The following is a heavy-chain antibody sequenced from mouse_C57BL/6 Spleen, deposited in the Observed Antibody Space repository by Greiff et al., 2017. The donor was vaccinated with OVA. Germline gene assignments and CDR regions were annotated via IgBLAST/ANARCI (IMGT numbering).Heavy chain of an antibody. D-gene: IGHD4-1*01. CDR1: GYTFTDYE. V-gene: IGHV1-15*01. J-gene: IGHJ2*01. Sequence: QVQLQQSGAELVRPGASVTLSCKASGYTFTDYEMHWVKQTPVHGLEWIGAIDPETGGTAYNQKFKGKAILTADKSSSTAYMELRSLTSEDSAVYYCTGSGNYFDYWGQGTTLTVSS. CDR3: TGSGNYFDY. CDR2: IDPETGGT.